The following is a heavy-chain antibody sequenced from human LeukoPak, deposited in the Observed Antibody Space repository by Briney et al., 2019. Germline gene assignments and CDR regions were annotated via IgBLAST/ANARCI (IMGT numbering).Heavy chain of an antibody. D-gene: IGHD6-19*01. CDR3: ARETAVAGNVDY. CDR1: GGSIRSYY. CDR2: IYYSGST. J-gene: IGHJ4*02. V-gene: IGHV4-59*01. Sequence: PSETLSLTCTVSGGSIRSYYWSWIRQPPGKGLEWIGYIYYSGSTNYNPSLKSRVTISVDTSKNQFSLKLSSVTAADTAVYYCARETAVAGNVDYWGQGTLVTVPS.